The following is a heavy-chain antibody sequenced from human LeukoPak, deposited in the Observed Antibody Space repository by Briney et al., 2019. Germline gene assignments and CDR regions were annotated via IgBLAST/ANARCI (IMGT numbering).Heavy chain of an antibody. CDR3: ARHSRGYDSEFGY. D-gene: IGHD5-12*01. CDR2: MYYSGST. CDR1: GDSIITYY. Sequence: ASETLSLTCTVSGDSIITYYWSWIRQPPGKGQEWIGYMYYSGSTNYNPSLKSRVTISVDKSRNQFSLTLSSVTAADTAVYYCARHSRGYDSEFGYWGQGTLVTVSS. V-gene: IGHV4-59*08. J-gene: IGHJ4*02.